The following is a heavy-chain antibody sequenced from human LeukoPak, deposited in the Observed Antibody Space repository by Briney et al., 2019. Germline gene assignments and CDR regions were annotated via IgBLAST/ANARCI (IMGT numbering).Heavy chain of an antibody. CDR1: GFTFSSYG. CDR2: IRYDGSNK. D-gene: IGHD2-15*01. J-gene: IGHJ5*02. CDR3: AKQGGGNNWFDP. V-gene: IGHV3-30*02. Sequence: PGGSLRLSCAASGFTFSSYGMHWVRQAPGKRLEWVAFIRYDGSNKYYADSVKGRFTISGDNSKNTLYLQMNSLRAEDTAVYYCAKQGGGNNWFDPWGQGTLVTVSS.